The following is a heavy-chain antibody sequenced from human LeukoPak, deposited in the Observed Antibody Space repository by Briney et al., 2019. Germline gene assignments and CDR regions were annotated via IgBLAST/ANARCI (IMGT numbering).Heavy chain of an antibody. J-gene: IGHJ6*02. CDR3: ARQFMGTGDYYYYCGMDV. CDR2: IYYSGST. V-gene: IGHV4-59*08. D-gene: IGHD4-17*01. Sequence: SETLSLTCTVSGGSISSYYWSWIRQPPGKGLEWIGYIYYSGSTNYNPSLKSRVTISVDTSKNQFSLKLSSVTAADTAVYYCARQFMGTGDYYYYCGMDVWGQGTTVTVSS. CDR1: GGSISSYY.